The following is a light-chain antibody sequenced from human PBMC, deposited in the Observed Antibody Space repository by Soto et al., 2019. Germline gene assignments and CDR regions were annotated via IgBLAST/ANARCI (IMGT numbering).Light chain of an antibody. CDR1: SSHVGGYNY. Sequence: QSALTQPASVSGSPGQSITISCTGTSSHVGGYNYVSWYQQHPGKVPRLMIYEVSNRPSGLSNRFSGSKSGNTASLTISGLQAEDEADYYCSSYTSSNTGVFGGGTKLTVL. CDR2: EVS. V-gene: IGLV2-14*01. CDR3: SSYTSSNTGV. J-gene: IGLJ3*02.